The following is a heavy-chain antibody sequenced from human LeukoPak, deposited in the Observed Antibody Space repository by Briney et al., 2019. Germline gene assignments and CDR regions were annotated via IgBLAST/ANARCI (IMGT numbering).Heavy chain of an antibody. CDR1: GGPFSGYY. J-gene: IGHJ2*01. CDR3: ARVTVKATVTTGNWYFDL. D-gene: IGHD4-17*01. CDR2: INHSGST. V-gene: IGHV4-34*01. Sequence: KPSETLSLTCAVYGGPFSGYYWSWIRQPPGKGLEWIGEINHSGSTNYNPSLKSRVTISVDTSKNQFSLKLSSVTAADTAVYYCARVTVKATVTTGNWYFDLWGRGTLVTVSS.